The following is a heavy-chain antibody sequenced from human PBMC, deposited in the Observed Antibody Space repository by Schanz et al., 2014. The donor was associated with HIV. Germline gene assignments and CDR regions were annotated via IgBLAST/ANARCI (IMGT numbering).Heavy chain of an antibody. D-gene: IGHD3-10*01. V-gene: IGHV3-30*18. CDR2: ISHNGNND. J-gene: IGHJ4*02. CDR3: AKAGLFFGQLWLGFFDY. CDR1: GFTFSTND. Sequence: VQLVESGGHLVQPGRSLRLSCAASGFTFSTNDMHWVRQLPGKGLEWVAVISHNGNNDYYAESVKGRFTISRDNSKNTLDLQMNNLKPEDTAVYYCAKAGLFFGQLWLGFFDYWGQGAQVTVSS.